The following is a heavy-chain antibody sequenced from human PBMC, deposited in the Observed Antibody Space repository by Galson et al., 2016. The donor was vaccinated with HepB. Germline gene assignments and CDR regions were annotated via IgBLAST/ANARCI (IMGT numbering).Heavy chain of an antibody. D-gene: IGHD2-8*01. CDR2: INGAVGKT. CDR1: GFTFSSYS. J-gene: IGHJ6*02. V-gene: IGHV3-23*01. CDR3: AKVSCGSVCFYNMDV. Sequence: SLRLSCAASGFTFSSYSMTWVRQAPGKGLERVSSINGAVGKTYYADSVRGRFTISRDNSEETLYLQMNSLRVEDTAKYYCAKVSCGSVCFYNMDVWGRGTTVTVSS.